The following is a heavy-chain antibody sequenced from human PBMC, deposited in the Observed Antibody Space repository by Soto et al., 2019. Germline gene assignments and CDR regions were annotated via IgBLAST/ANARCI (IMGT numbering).Heavy chain of an antibody. J-gene: IGHJ5*02. CDR1: GGSISSGGYS. D-gene: IGHD3-10*01. Sequence: QLQLQESGSGLVKPSQTLSLTCAVSGGSISSGGYSWSWIRQPPGKGLEWIGYIYHSGSTYYNPSLESRVTISVDRSKNQVSLKLSSVTAADTAVYYCARVHPDVGLDPWGQGTLVTVSS. CDR3: ARVHPDVGLDP. CDR2: IYHSGST. V-gene: IGHV4-30-2*01.